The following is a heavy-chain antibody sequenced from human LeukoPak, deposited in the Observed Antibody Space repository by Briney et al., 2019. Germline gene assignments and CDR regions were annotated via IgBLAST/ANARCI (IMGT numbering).Heavy chain of an antibody. CDR2: IKEDGGEE. J-gene: IGHJ4*02. CDR3: ARPCYGGQRGAFDY. D-gene: IGHD4-23*01. Sequence: GGSLRLSCAASGFTFSNFWMTWVRQAPGKGLEWVANIKEDGGEEYYVDSVKGRFTISRDNAKNSLFLQMNSLRAEDTAVYYCARPCYGGQRGAFDYWGQGTLVTVSS. V-gene: IGHV3-7*01. CDR1: GFTFSNFW.